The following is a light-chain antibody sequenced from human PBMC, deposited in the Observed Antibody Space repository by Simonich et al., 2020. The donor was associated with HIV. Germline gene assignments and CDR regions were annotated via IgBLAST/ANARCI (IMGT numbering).Light chain of an antibody. CDR2: EIF. J-gene: IGKJ1*01. V-gene: IGKV2D-29*02. CDR3: MQSIQLPRT. CDR1: RSLLYSDGKTY. Sequence: EIVMTQTPLSLSVTPGQPASISCKFSRSLLYSDGKTYLYWYLQKPGQSPQPLIYEIFNRFAGVPDRFSGSGSGKDFTLKISRVEAEDVGVYYCMQSIQLPRTFGQGTKVEIK.